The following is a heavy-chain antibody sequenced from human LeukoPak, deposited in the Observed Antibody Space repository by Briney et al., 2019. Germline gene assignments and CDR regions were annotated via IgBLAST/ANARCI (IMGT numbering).Heavy chain of an antibody. CDR3: ARGPGYSSGWYKGLDY. Sequence: SETLSLTCTVSGGSISSYYWSWIRQPPGKGLEWIGYIYYSGSTNYNPSLKSRVTISVDTSKNQFSLKLSSVTAADTAVYYCARGPGYSSGWYKGLDYWGQGTLVTVSS. CDR1: GGSISSYY. J-gene: IGHJ4*02. D-gene: IGHD6-19*01. V-gene: IGHV4-59*01. CDR2: IYYSGST.